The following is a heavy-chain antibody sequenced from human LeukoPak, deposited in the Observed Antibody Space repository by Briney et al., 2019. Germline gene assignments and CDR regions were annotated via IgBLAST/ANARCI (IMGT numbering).Heavy chain of an antibody. D-gene: IGHD6-19*01. CDR3: ASGGAYSSGWSEDFDY. CDR2: ISSSSSYI. J-gene: IGHJ4*02. CDR1: GFTFSSYS. Sequence: GGSLRLSCAASGFTFSSYSMNWVRQAPGKGLEWVSSISSSSSYIYYADSVKGRLTISRDNAKNSLYLQMNSLRAEDTAVYYCASGGAYSSGWSEDFDYWGQGTLITVSS. V-gene: IGHV3-21*01.